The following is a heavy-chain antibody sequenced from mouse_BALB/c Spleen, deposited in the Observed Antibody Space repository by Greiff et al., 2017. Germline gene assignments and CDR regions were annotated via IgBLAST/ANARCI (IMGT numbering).Heavy chain of an antibody. J-gene: IGHJ4*01. CDR3: ARGGNYYAMDY. Sequence: QVQLQQPGAELVKPGASVKLSCKASGYTFTSYWMHWVKQRPGQGLEWIGEIEPSDSYTNYNQKFKGKATVTVDKSSSTAYMQLSSLTSEDSAVYYCARGGNYYAMDYWGQGTSVTVSS. D-gene: IGHD2-1*01. CDR1: GYTFTSYW. V-gene: IGHV1-69*02. CDR2: IEPSDSYT.